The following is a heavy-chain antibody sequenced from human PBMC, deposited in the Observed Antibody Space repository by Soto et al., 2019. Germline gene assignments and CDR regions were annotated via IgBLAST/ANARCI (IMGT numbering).Heavy chain of an antibody. CDR2: IFHSGIT. D-gene: IGHD3-22*01. V-gene: IGHV4-59*11. J-gene: IGHJ5*01. CDR3: AXNRYFYDSRGYYRTLDS. CDR1: GDSFSNHY. Sequence: PSETLSLTCTISGDSFSNHYWTWIRQSPGKGLEWIGYIFHSGITDYNPSVKSRVTISIDKSRNLFSLHLTSVTAADTAVYYCAXNRYFYDSRGYYRTLDSWGQGTLVTVSS.